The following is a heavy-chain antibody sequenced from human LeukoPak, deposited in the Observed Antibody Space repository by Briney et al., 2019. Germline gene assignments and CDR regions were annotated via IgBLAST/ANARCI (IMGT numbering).Heavy chain of an antibody. CDR3: ARELRYFDWLLGYFDY. Sequence: GGSLRLSCAASGFTFSSYGMSWVRQAPGKGLEWVSAISGSGGSTYYADSVKGRFTISRDNSKNTLYLQMNSLRAEDTAVYYCARELRYFDWLLGYFDYWGQGTLVTVSS. CDR1: GFTFSSYG. J-gene: IGHJ4*02. CDR2: ISGSGGST. D-gene: IGHD3-9*01. V-gene: IGHV3-23*01.